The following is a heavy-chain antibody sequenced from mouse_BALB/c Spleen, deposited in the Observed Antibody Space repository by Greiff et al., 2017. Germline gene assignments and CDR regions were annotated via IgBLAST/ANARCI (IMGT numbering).Heavy chain of an antibody. J-gene: IGHJ2*01. Sequence: EPGGGLVQPKGSLKLSCAALGFTFNTNAMNWVRQAPGKGLEWVARIRSKSNNYATYYADSVKDRFTISRDDSQNLLYLQMNNLETEDTAMYYCVREFYYFDYWGQGTTLTVS. CDR3: VREFYYFDY. V-gene: IGHV10S3*01. CDR1: GFTFNTNA. CDR2: IRSKSNNYAT.